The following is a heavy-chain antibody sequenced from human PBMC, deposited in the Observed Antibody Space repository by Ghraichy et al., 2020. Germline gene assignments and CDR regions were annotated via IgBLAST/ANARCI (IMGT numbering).Heavy chain of an antibody. CDR2: ISAGGGNT. V-gene: IGHV3-23*01. J-gene: IGHJ4*02. CDR3: ATNFYYDFWSDQPRPTY. CDR1: GITFSSYA. Sequence: GALRLSCAASGITFSSYAMSWVRQAPGKGLEWVSSISAGGGNTYYADSVKGRFTISRDNSKNTLYLQMNSLRAEDTAVYYCATNFYYDFWSDQPRPTYWGQGTLVTVSS. D-gene: IGHD3-3*01.